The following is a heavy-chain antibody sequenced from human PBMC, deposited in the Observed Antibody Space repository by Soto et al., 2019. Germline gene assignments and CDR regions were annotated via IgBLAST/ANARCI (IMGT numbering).Heavy chain of an antibody. D-gene: IGHD3-9*01. CDR1: GFTFSSYA. V-gene: IGHV3-23*01. CDR3: AKDGRYYDILTGYYTAVDGMDV. J-gene: IGHJ6*02. Sequence: GGSLRLSCAASGFTFSSYAMSWVRQAPGEGLEWVSAISGSGGSTYYADSVKGRFTISRDNSKNTLYLQMNSLRAEDTAVYYCAKDGRYYDILTGYYTAVDGMDVWGQGTTVTVSS. CDR2: ISGSGGST.